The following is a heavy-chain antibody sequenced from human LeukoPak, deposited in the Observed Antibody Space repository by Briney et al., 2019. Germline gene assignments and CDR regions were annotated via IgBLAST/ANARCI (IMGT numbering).Heavy chain of an antibody. CDR2: ISSSGSTI. CDR3: ARLQVGACDY. J-gene: IGHJ4*02. CDR1: GFTFSSYE. Sequence: GGSLRHSCAASGFTFSSYEMNWVRQAPGKGLEWVSYISSSGSTIYYADSVKGRFTISRDNAKNSLYLQMNSLRAEDTAVYYCARLQVGACDYWGQGTLVTVSS. D-gene: IGHD1-26*01. V-gene: IGHV3-48*03.